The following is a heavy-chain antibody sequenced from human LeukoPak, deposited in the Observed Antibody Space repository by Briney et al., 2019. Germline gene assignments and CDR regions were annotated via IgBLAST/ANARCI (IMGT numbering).Heavy chain of an antibody. V-gene: IGHV1-2*02. J-gene: IGHJ6*03. Sequence: ASVKVSCKASGYNFTGYYLHWVRQAPGQGLEWMGWINPNTGGTNYAQKFQGRVTMTRDTSISTAYVELSRLRSDDTAVYYCARFYSGYGNYYYYMDVWGKGTTVTVSS. CDR2: INPNTGGT. CDR3: ARFYSGYGNYYYYMDV. D-gene: IGHD5-12*01. CDR1: GYNFTGYY.